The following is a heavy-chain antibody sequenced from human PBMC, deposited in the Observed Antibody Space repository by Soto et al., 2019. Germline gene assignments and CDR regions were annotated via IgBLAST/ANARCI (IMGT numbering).Heavy chain of an antibody. CDR2: IYYSGST. J-gene: IGHJ6*02. Sequence: TETLSLTCTVSGGSISSSSYYWGWIRQPPGKGLEWIGSIYYSGSTYYNPSLKSRVTISVDTSKNQFSLKLSSVTAADTAVYYCARSEGYCSVGSCPPPNHYGMDVRGQRTTVTVSS. V-gene: IGHV4-39*01. D-gene: IGHD2-15*01. CDR3: ARSEGYCSVGSCPPPNHYGMDV. CDR1: GGSISSSSYY.